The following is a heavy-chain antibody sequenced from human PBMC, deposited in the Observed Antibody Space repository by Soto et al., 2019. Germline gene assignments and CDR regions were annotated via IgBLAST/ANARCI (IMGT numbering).Heavy chain of an antibody. Sequence: SETLSLTCTVSGGSISSYYWSWIRQPPGKGLEWIGYIYYSGSTNYDPSLKSRVTISVDTSKNQFSLKLSSVTAADTAVYYCARDVGEAAADYYYYYGMDVWGQGTTVTVSS. CDR2: IYYSGST. D-gene: IGHD3-10*01. CDR3: ARDVGEAAADYYYYYGMDV. J-gene: IGHJ6*02. CDR1: GGSISSYY. V-gene: IGHV4-59*01.